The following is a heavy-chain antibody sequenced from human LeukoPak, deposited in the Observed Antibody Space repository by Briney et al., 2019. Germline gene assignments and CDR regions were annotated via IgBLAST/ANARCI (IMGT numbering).Heavy chain of an antibody. CDR3: ARRDSSGYYGE. Sequence: SETLSLTCAVYGGSFSGYYWSWIRQSPGKGLEWIGEINHSGSTNYNPSLKSRVTISLDTSKNQYSLKLTSVTAADTAVYFCARRDSSGYYGEWGQGTLVTVSS. J-gene: IGHJ4*02. CDR2: INHSGST. V-gene: IGHV4-34*01. D-gene: IGHD3-22*01. CDR1: GGSFSGYY.